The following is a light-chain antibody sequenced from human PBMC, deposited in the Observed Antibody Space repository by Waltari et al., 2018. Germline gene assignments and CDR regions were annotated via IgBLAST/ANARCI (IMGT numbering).Light chain of an antibody. V-gene: IGLV3-27*01. Sequence: YDLAQPFSVSVSPGQPGPITCCGDVLAEKYVRWFQQRPGQAPPLILYKDTERPSGIPERFSGSSSGSTVTLTIRGALLEDEADYHCHAAADNNWFFGGGTKLTVL. CDR1: VLAEKY. J-gene: IGLJ2*01. CDR3: HAAADNNWF. CDR2: KDT.